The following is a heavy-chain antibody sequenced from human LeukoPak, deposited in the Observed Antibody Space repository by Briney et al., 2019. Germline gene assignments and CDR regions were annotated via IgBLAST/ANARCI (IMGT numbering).Heavy chain of an antibody. D-gene: IGHD6-6*01. CDR3: ARGRRAARGLINDAFDI. V-gene: IGHV3-30-3*01. J-gene: IGHJ3*02. CDR2: ISYDGSNK. Sequence: PGRSLRLSCAASGFTFSSYAMHWVRQAPGKGLEGVAVISYDGSNKYYADSVKGRFTISRDNSKNTLYLQMNSLRAEDTAVYYCARGRRAARGLINDAFDIWGQGTMVTVSS. CDR1: GFTFSSYA.